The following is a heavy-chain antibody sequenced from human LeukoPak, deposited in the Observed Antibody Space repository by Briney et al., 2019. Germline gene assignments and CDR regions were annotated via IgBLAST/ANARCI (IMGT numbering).Heavy chain of an antibody. CDR1: GYTFTSYG. CDR3: AREPGGGYCSSTSCYIDY. CDR2: ISAYNGNT. J-gene: IGHJ4*02. D-gene: IGHD2-2*02. V-gene: IGHV1-18*01. Sequence: GASVKVSCKASGYTFTSYGISWVRQAPGQGLEWMGWISAYNGNTNYAQKLQGRVTMTTDTSTSTAYMELRSLRSDDTAVYYCAREPGGGYCSSTSCYIDYWGQGTLVTVSS.